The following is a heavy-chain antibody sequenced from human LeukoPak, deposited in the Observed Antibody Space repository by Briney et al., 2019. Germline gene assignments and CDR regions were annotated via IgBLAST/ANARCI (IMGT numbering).Heavy chain of an antibody. V-gene: IGHV4-34*01. Sequence: SETLSLTCAVYGGSFSGYYWSWIRQPPGKGLEWIGEINHSGSTNYNPSLKSRVTISVDTSKNQFSLKLSSVTAADTAAYYCARGPRERWFGPWGQGTLVTVSS. CDR2: INHSGST. J-gene: IGHJ5*02. CDR1: GGSFSGYY. D-gene: IGHD1-1*01. CDR3: ARGPRERWFGP.